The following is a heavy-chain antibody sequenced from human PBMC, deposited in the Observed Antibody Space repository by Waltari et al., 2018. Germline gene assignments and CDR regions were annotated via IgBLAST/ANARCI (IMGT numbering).Heavy chain of an antibody. J-gene: IGHJ4*02. CDR1: GFTLGDYA. D-gene: IGHD3-16*01. Sequence: EVQLVESGGDLVQPGRSLRLSCTASGFTLGDYARTWVRQVPGKGLEWVALIRSKDYGGTTKYAASVKCRFTISRDESKNLAYLQMNSLETEDTAMYFCTRVRSWGLLEYWGQGTLVTVSS. V-gene: IGHV3-49*04. CDR2: IRSKDYGGTT. CDR3: TRVRSWGLLEY.